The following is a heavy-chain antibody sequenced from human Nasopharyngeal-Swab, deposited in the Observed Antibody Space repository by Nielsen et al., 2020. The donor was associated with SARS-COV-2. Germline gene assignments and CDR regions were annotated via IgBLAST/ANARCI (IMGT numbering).Heavy chain of an antibody. CDR1: GFNFNTSW. D-gene: IGHD2-2*01. CDR2: INPDGSEM. J-gene: IGHJ4*02. V-gene: IGHV3-7*03. Sequence: GESLKISCADSGFNFNTSWMTWVRQAPGKGLEWVANINPDGSEMQYVDSVKGRFTISRDNAENSLYLHMNSLRGDDMAVYYCAHYASAAYWGQGTLVTVSS. CDR3: AHYASAAY.